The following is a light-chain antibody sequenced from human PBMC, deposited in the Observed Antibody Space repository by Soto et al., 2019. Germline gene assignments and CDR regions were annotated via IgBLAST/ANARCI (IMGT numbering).Light chain of an antibody. CDR3: LQDINYPWT. CDR1: QSINNY. Sequence: DIQMTQSPSSLSASVGDRVTITCRASQSINNYLSWYQQKPGKAPNLLIFGASTLQSGVPSRFSGSGSGTDFTLTISSLQPEDFATYYCLQDINYPWTFGQGTKVDIK. J-gene: IGKJ1*01. CDR2: GAS. V-gene: IGKV1-39*01.